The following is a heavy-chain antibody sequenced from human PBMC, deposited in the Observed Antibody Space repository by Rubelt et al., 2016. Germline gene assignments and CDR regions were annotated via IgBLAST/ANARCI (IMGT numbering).Heavy chain of an antibody. Sequence: QVQLQQWGAGLLKPSETLSLTCAVYGDSFSGHFWCWFRQPPGKGLEWIGGISHLGSSTYTPSLKSRVTISSDTSQNQVSLWLCGVSASDTPMDYWARRTNGDLNTYNYYGIDVWGQGTTVTVSS. CDR3: ARRTNGDLNTYNYYGIDV. V-gene: IGHV4-34*01. CDR1: GDSFSGHF. J-gene: IGHJ6*02. CDR2: ISHLGSS. D-gene: IGHD4-17*01.